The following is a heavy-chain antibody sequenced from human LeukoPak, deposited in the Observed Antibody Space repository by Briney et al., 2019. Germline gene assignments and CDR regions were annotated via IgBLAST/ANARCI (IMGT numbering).Heavy chain of an antibody. CDR1: GGSISSYY. J-gene: IGHJ4*02. V-gene: IGHV4-4*07. CDR3: VVSGSHYYFDS. Sequence: PSETLSLTCAVSGGSISSYYWSWIRQPAGKGLEWIGRIYSSGSTNYNPSLKSRITMSVDTSKNQFSLKLSSVTAADTAVYYCVVSGSHYYFDSWGQGTLVTVSS. D-gene: IGHD3-10*01. CDR2: IYSSGST.